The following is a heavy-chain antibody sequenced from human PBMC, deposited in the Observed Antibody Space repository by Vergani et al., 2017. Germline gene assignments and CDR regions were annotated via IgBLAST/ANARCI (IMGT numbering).Heavy chain of an antibody. CDR3: AKANPRNSGYDYLYYYHAMDV. J-gene: IGHJ6*02. CDR2: ISGSGGST. Sequence: EVQLLESGGDLVQPGGSLRLSCAASGFTFNHYAMNWVRQAPGKGLEWVSGISGSGGSTYYAGSVKGRFTISRDSSKNTLYQQMNSLIAGDTAVYYCAKANPRNSGYDYLYYYHAMDVWGQGTTVTVSS. D-gene: IGHD5-12*01. CDR1: GFTFNHYA. V-gene: IGHV3-23*01.